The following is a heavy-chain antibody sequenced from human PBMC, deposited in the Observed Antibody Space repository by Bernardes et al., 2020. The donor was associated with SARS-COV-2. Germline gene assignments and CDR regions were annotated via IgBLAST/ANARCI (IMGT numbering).Heavy chain of an antibody. CDR1: GFSLDTRGMC. D-gene: IGHD3-22*01. V-gene: IGHV2-70*12. J-gene: IGHJ4*02. CDR3: VRRGPFYYPSSGYAHAPFDY. CDR2: IDWADDK. Sequence: SGPTLVKPTETLTVTCSFSGFSLDTRGMCVSWIRQPPGKALEWLALIDWADDKFYSPSLRSRLSIFKDTSRNQVVLTMTNMEPDDTATYYCVRRGPFYYPSSGYAHAPFDYWGQGSLVTVSS.